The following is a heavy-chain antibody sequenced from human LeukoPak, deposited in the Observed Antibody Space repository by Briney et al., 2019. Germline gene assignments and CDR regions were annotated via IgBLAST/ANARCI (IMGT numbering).Heavy chain of an antibody. Sequence: GGSLRLSCAASGFTFSSYWMHWVRQVPGKGLVWVSRINTDGSTTSYADSVKGRFTISRDNAKNTLYLQMNSLRAEDTAVYYCARDQDYYDSSGYSFWGQGTLVTVSS. J-gene: IGHJ4*02. CDR2: INTDGSTT. CDR1: GFTFSSYW. D-gene: IGHD3-22*01. V-gene: IGHV3-74*01. CDR3: ARDQDYYDSSGYSF.